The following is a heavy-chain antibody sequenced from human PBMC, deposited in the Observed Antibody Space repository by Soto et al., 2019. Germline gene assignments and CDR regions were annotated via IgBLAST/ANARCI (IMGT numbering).Heavy chain of an antibody. CDR1: GGTFTDSA. Sequence: SVKVSCKPSGGTFTDSAFSWVRQAPGQGPEWMGGVIPVLDTANYAQKFLGRLTIAADESTNTVHMELTGLRSGDTAIYFCARCQVSYMRETYYFDSWGQGTLVTVSS. CDR3: ARCQVSYMRETYYFDS. J-gene: IGHJ4*02. D-gene: IGHD2-2*02. V-gene: IGHV1-69*13. CDR2: VIPVLDTA.